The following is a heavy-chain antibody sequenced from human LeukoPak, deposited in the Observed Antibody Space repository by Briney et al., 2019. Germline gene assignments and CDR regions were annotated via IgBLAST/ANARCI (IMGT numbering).Heavy chain of an antibody. D-gene: IGHD3-10*01. CDR1: GFTFSDHY. CDR2: IGSSGSTI. V-gene: IGHV3-11*01. CDR3: ASSGSYYFVDY. J-gene: IGHJ4*02. Sequence: PGGSVRLSCAASGFTFSDHYMSWIRQAPGKGLEWVSYIGSSGSTIYYADSVKGRFTISRDNAKNSVFLQMNSLRVEDTAVYYCASSGSYYFVDYWGQGTLVTVSS.